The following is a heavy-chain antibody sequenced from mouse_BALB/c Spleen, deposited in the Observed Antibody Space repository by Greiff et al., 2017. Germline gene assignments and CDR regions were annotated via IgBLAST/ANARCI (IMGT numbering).Heavy chain of an antibody. CDR2: ISYSGST. D-gene: IGHD2-4*01. V-gene: IGHV3-8*02. CDR3: ARRTMITTGFAY. CDR1: GDSITSGY. Sequence: EVKVEESGPSLVKPSQTLSLTCSVTGDSITSGYWNWIRKFPGNKLEYMGYISYSGSTYYNPSLKSRISITRDTSKNQYYLQLNSVTTEDTATYYCARRTMITTGFAYWGQGTLVTVSA. J-gene: IGHJ3*01.